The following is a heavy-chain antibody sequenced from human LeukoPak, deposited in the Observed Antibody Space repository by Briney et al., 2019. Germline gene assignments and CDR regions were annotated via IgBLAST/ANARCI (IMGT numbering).Heavy chain of an antibody. J-gene: IGHJ4*02. CDR1: GFTFKNHA. V-gene: IGHV3-23*01. CDR3: ARESSGWYYFDY. CDR2: ILASGGGDST. Sequence: GGSLRLSCAASGFTFKNHAMSWVRQAPGKGLEWVSAILASGGGDSTYTADSMRGRFTISRDNSKNTLYLQMNSLRAEDTAVYHCARESSGWYYFDYWGQGTLVTVSS. D-gene: IGHD6-19*01.